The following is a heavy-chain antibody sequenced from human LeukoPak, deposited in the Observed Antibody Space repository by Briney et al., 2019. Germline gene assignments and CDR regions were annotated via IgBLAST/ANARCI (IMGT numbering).Heavy chain of an antibody. D-gene: IGHD4-17*01. CDR2: ISSGSTNI. CDR3: ARGRDSDYAFDY. Sequence: GESLRLSCAASGVNVTQYTMTCVRQAPGKGLEWVSSISSGSTNIYYADSVKGRFTISRDNAKNSLYLQMNSLRDEDTAVYYCARGRDSDYAFDYWGQGTLVTVSS. J-gene: IGHJ4*02. CDR1: GVNVTQYT. V-gene: IGHV3-21*01.